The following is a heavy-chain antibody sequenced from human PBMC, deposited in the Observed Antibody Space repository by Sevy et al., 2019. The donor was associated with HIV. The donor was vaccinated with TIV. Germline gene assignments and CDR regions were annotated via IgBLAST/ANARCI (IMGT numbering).Heavy chain of an antibody. CDR1: GFTFSSYA. V-gene: IGHV3-30-3*01. CDR3: ARDKTVTTAYYYYGMDV. D-gene: IGHD4-17*01. CDR2: ISYDGRNK. Sequence: GGSLRLSCAASGFTFSSYAMHWVRQAPGKGLEWVAVISYDGRNKYYADSVKGRFTISRDNSKNTLYLQMNSLRAEDTAVYYCARDKTVTTAYYYYGMDVWGQGTTVTVSS. J-gene: IGHJ6*02.